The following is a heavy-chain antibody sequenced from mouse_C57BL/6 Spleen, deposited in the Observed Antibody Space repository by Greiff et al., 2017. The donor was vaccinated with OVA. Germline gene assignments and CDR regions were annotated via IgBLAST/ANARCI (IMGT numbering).Heavy chain of an antibody. CDR3: ARVGDYDGRPHYAMDY. Sequence: QVQLKQSGAELMKPGASVKLSCKATGYTFTGYWIEWVKQRPGHGLEWIGEILPGSGSTNYNEKFKGKATFTADTSSNTAYMQLSSLTTEDSAIYYCARVGDYDGRPHYAMDYWGQGTSVTVSS. CDR2: ILPGSGST. J-gene: IGHJ4*01. V-gene: IGHV1-9*01. CDR1: GYTFTGYW. D-gene: IGHD2-4*01.